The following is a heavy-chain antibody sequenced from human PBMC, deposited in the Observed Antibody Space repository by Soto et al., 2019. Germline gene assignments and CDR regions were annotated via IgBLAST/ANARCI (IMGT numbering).Heavy chain of an antibody. V-gene: IGHV1-18*04. CDR2: ISPYNGYA. Sequence: ASVKVSCKTSGYTFINYAIIWVRQPPARGLEGMGWISPYNGYANNTQKFQGGLSITTDTSTTTAYMALTRLTSDDTAIYYCARAISLIMAAPDYWGQGTLVTVSS. D-gene: IGHD2-8*01. CDR1: GYTFINYA. CDR3: ARAISLIMAAPDY. J-gene: IGHJ4*02.